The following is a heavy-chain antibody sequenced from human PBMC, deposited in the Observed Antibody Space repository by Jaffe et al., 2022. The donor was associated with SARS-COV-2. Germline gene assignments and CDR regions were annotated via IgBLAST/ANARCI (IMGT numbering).Heavy chain of an antibody. CDR3: ARKIASSSPGPSDYYYYYGMDV. V-gene: IGHV5-51*01. Sequence: EVQLVQSGAEVKKPGESLKISCKGSGYSFTSYWIGWVRQMPGKGLEWMGIIYPGDSDTRYSPSFQGQVTISADKSISTAYLQWSSLKASDTAMYYCARKIASSSPGPSDYYYYYGMDVWGQGTTVTVSS. CDR1: GYSFTSYW. D-gene: IGHD6-13*01. J-gene: IGHJ6*02. CDR2: IYPGDSDT.